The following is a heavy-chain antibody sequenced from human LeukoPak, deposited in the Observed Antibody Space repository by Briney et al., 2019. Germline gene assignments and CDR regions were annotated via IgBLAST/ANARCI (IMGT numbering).Heavy chain of an antibody. D-gene: IGHD3-3*01. J-gene: IGHJ4*02. CDR3: VKSMSGLNDY. CDR1: GFTFSNYA. Sequence: PGGSLRLSCAASGFTFSNYAMSWVRQAPGKGLEWVSAISGSGGTTYYADSVKGRFTISRDNSKNTLYLQMNSLRVEDTAVYYCVKSMSGLNDYWGQGTLVTVSS. CDR2: ISGSGGTT. V-gene: IGHV3-23*01.